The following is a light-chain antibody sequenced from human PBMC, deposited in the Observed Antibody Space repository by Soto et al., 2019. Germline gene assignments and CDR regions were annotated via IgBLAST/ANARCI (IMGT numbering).Light chain of an antibody. CDR3: LLSYNGPYV. CDR2: DTT. V-gene: IGLV7-46*01. CDR1: TGAVTNGHY. Sequence: QAVVTQEPSLIVSPGGTVTLTCGSSTGAVTNGHYPYWFQQKPGQAPRTLIYDTTNRHSWTPARFSGSLLGGKAALTLSGAQHEDEAEYYCLLSYNGPYVFGTGTKFTVL. J-gene: IGLJ1*01.